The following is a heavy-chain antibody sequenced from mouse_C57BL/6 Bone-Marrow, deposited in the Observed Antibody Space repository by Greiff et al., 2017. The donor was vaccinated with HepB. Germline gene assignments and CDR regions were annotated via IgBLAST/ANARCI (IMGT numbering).Heavy chain of an antibody. CDR3: ARKGYFDV. Sequence: VQLQESGAELARPGASVKLSCKASGYTFTSYGISWVKQRTGQGLEWIGEIYPRSGNTYYNEKFKGKATLTADKSSSTAYMEIRSLTSEDSAVYFCARKGYFDVWGTGTTVTVSS. J-gene: IGHJ1*03. CDR1: GYTFTSYG. CDR2: IYPRSGNT. V-gene: IGHV1-81*01.